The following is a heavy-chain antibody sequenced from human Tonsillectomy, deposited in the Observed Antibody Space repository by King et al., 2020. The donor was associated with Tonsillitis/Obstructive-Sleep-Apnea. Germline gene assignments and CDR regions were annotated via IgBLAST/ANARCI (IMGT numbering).Heavy chain of an antibody. CDR1: GGSISSHF. D-gene: IGHD3-9*01. CDR2: IYYSGNT. J-gene: IGHJ4*02. Sequence: VQLQESGPGLVKPSETLSLTCTVSGGSISSHFWSWLRQPPGKGLAWIGYIYYSGNTNYNPSLKSRVTISVDTSKNQFSLKLSSVTAADTAVYYCARQGDYDILTGYYEAFDCWGQGTLVTVSS. CDR3: ARQGDYDILTGYYEAFDC. V-gene: IGHV4-59*08.